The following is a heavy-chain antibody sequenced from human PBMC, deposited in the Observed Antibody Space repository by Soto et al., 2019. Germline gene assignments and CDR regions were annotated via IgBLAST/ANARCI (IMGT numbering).Heavy chain of an antibody. CDR1: GYTFTSYY. V-gene: IGHV1-46*03. CDR2: INTSGGST. D-gene: IGHD3-10*01. J-gene: IGHJ6*03. CDR3: ARAAYYYGSGSRFWFDP. Sequence: ASVKVSCKASGYTFTSYYMHWVRQAPGQGLERIGIINTSGGSTSYAQKFQGRVTMTRDTSTSTVYMELSSLRSEDTAVYYCARAAYYYGSGSRFWFDPWGKGTTVTVS.